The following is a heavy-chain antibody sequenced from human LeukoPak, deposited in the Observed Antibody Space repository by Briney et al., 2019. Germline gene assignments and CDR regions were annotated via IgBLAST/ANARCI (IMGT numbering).Heavy chain of an antibody. CDR1: GFTFSSYW. Sequence: GGSLRLSCAASGFTFSSYWMHWVRQAPGKGLEWVSSISSSSSYIYYADSVKSRFTISRDNAKNSLYLQMNSLRAEDTAVYYCAREGDYDSSGYYQDEFDYWGQGTLVTVSS. CDR2: ISSSSSYI. CDR3: AREGDYDSSGYYQDEFDY. J-gene: IGHJ4*02. D-gene: IGHD3-22*01. V-gene: IGHV3-21*01.